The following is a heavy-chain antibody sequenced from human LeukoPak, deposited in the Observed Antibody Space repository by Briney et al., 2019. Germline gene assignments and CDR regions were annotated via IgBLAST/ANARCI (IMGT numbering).Heavy chain of an antibody. CDR1: GGTFSSYA. D-gene: IGHD3-3*01. J-gene: IGHJ1*01. CDR2: IIPIFGTA. V-gene: IGHV1-69*05. CDR3: ARGGVPTLGVANYRGSFQH. Sequence: ASVKVSCKASGGTFSSYAISWVRQAPGQGLEWMGGIIPIFGTANYAQKFQGRVTITTDESTSTAYMELSSLRSEDTAVYYCARGGVPTLGVANYRGSFQHWGQGTLVTVSS.